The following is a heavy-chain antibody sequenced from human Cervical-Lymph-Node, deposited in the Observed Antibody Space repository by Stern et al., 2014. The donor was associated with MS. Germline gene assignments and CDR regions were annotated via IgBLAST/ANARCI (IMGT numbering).Heavy chain of an antibody. Sequence: QLQLQESGPGLLKPSETLSLTCSVSGGSISSSYWSWIRQPPGKGLEWIGYISHRGNTNYNPPLKSRVTISVDTSKTQFSLRSHPVTAADTAVYFCARLGAAGGTAYWGQGTLVTVSS. D-gene: IGHD1-26*01. CDR1: GGSISSSY. V-gene: IGHV4-4*08. J-gene: IGHJ4*02. CDR3: ARLGAAGGTAY. CDR2: ISHRGNT.